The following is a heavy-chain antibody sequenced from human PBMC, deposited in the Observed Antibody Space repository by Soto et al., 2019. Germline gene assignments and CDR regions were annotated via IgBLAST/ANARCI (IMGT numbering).Heavy chain of an antibody. CDR3: ATGPSVIVPGAMDT. D-gene: IGHD2-2*01. CDR2: IYPTGGT. V-gene: IGHV4-4*07. Sequence: QVQLQESGPGLVKPSETLSLSCTVSGGSFSSYYCNWVRKSAGKGLEWIGRIYPTGGTTYNPSLKTRPTMTVNTSKSQCSLSLTPMTAADAAVYYCATGPSVIVPGAMDTWGQGTLVTVSS. J-gene: IGHJ5*02. CDR1: GGSFSSYY.